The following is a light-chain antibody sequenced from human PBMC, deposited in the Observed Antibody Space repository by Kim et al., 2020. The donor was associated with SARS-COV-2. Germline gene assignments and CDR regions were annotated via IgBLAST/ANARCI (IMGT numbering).Light chain of an antibody. J-gene: IGKJ5*01. Sequence: SVGDRVTITCRTSQSISTHLNWYQQQPRKGPELLIYAATNLQSGVPSRFSGSGSGTEFTLTIRALQPEDSATYYCQQAYSSSQITFGQGTRLEIK. CDR3: QQAYSSSQIT. CDR2: AAT. CDR1: QSISTH. V-gene: IGKV1-39*01.